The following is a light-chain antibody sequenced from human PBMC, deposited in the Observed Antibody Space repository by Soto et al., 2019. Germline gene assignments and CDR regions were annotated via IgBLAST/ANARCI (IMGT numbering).Light chain of an antibody. V-gene: IGKV3-11*01. CDR2: DAS. Sequence: EIVLTQSPDTLSLSPGERATLSCRASQSVSSYLTWYQQKPGQAPRLLIFDASNRATGIPARFSGSGSGTDFIHTISSLEPEDFAVYYCQQGSNWPLTFGQGTKLEIK. CDR3: QQGSNWPLT. CDR1: QSVSSY. J-gene: IGKJ2*01.